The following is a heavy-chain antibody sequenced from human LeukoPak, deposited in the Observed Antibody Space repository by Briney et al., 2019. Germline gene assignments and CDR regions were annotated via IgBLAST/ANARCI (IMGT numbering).Heavy chain of an antibody. CDR2: IDYRPTWYN. Sequence: QTLSLTCAISGDSVSSNSAAWNWIRQSPSRGLEWQGRIDYRPTWYNDYAVSVKSRITINPDTSKNQFSLQLSSVTAADTAVYYCARHPSPSYYGSGSYRNWFDPWGQGTLVTVSS. CDR1: GDSVSSNSAA. D-gene: IGHD3-10*01. J-gene: IGHJ5*02. V-gene: IGHV6-1*01. CDR3: ARHPSPSYYGSGSYRNWFDP.